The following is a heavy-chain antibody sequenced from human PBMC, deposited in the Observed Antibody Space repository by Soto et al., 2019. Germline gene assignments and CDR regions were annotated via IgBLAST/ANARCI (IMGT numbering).Heavy chain of an antibody. Sequence: QLQLQESGPGLVKPSETLSLTCTVSGGSIGITTYYWGWMRQHPGKGLEWIASFFVGGNTYYNPSLKTRVPISVDPAKNQFYLKIRSVTAADTAGYFCARRHVLDIDADYWGQGILVTVSS. CDR1: GGSIGITTYY. J-gene: IGHJ4*02. V-gene: IGHV4-39*01. CDR2: FFVGGNT. CDR3: ARRHVLDIDADY. D-gene: IGHD2-8*01.